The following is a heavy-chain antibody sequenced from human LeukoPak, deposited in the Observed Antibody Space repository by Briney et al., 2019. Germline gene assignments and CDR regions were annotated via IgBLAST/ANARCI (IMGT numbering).Heavy chain of an antibody. D-gene: IGHD1/OR15-1a*01. CDR2: IIPILGIA. CDR3: ARDTITGTWAFDY. J-gene: IGHJ4*02. CDR1: GGTFSSYA. Sequence: ASVKLSCKASGGTFSSYAISWVRQAPGQGLEWMGRIIPILGIANYAQKFQGRVTITADKSTSTAYMELSSLRSEDTAVYYCARDTITGTWAFDYWGQGTLVTVSS. V-gene: IGHV1-69*04.